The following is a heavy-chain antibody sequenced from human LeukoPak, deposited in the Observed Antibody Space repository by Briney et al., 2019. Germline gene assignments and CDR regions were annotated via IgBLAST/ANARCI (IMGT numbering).Heavy chain of an antibody. Sequence: PSETLSLTCTVSGGSISSGSYYWSWLRQPAGKGLEWIGRIYTSGSTNYNPSLKSRVTMSAYTYKYQFSLKLSSVTAADTSVYSCARFDSLLGYGYFHLWGRGTLVTVSS. CDR1: GGSISSGSYY. CDR3: ARFDSLLGYGYFHL. CDR2: IYTSGST. D-gene: IGHD3-9*01. J-gene: IGHJ2*01. V-gene: IGHV4-61*02.